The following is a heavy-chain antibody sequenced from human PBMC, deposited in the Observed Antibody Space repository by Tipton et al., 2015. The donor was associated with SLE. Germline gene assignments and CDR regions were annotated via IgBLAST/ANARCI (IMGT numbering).Heavy chain of an antibody. J-gene: IGHJ4*01. D-gene: IGHD2-8*01. Sequence: SLRLSCAASGFRFSSYEMNWVRQAPGKGLEWVSYIRGSGTNKYYADSVKGRFTISRDNAKNSLYLQMNSLRAEDTALYYCTIESSRASALYMWGPRTLASAAS. CDR1: GFRFSSYE. V-gene: IGHV3-48*03. CDR3: TIESSRASALYM. CDR2: IRGSGTNK.